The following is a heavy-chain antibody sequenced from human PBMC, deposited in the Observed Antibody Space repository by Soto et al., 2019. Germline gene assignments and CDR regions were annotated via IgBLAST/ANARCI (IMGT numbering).Heavy chain of an antibody. V-gene: IGHV3-7*03. Sequence: GESLKISCAASGFTFSSYWMSWVRQAPGKGLEWVANIKQDGSEKYYVDSVKGRFTISRDNAKNSLYLQMKSLSAEDTAVYNGGRDGLAGDRGNDAFDIWGQGTMVTVSS. J-gene: IGHJ3*02. CDR2: IKQDGSEK. CDR1: GFTFSSYW. CDR3: GRDGLAGDRGNDAFDI. D-gene: IGHD6-19*01.